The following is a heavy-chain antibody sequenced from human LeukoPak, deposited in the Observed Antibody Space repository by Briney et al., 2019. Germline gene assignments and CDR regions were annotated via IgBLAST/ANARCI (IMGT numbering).Heavy chain of an antibody. CDR3: AKESPAFDV. J-gene: IGHJ3*01. CDR1: GFTFNTYA. Sequence: PGGSLRLSCVASGFTFNTYAMNWVRQAPGKGLEWVSSISGSGGTTHYADSVRGRFTISRDNSENTLYLQMNSLRVEDTAVYYCAKESPAFDVWGQGTMVTVSS. V-gene: IGHV3-23*01. CDR2: ISGSGGTT.